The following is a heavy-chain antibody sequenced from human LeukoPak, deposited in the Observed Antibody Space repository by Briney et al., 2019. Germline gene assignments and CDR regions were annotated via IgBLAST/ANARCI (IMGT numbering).Heavy chain of an antibody. J-gene: IGHJ6*03. CDR1: GTSFTSFW. V-gene: IGHV5-51*01. CDR2: IHPGDSDT. Sequence: GESLKISCKGSGTSFTSFWIGWVRQMPGKGLEWMGIIHPGDSDTRYSPSFKGQVTMSADKSISTAYLQWSSLKASDTAMYYCARHVGSDDSTGYYSLAYFYMDVWGKGTTVTVSS. CDR3: ARHVGSDDSTGYYSLAYFYMDV. D-gene: IGHD3-22*01.